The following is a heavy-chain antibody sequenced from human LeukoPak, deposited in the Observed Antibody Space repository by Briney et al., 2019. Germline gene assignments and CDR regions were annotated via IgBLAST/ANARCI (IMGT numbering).Heavy chain of an antibody. V-gene: IGHV3-30*02. CDR2: IRYDGSRK. CDR3: AKEAVGYCTSTSCYFDY. D-gene: IGHD2-2*01. CDR1: GFIFSSYG. J-gene: IGHJ4*02. Sequence: PGGSLRLSCAASGFIFSSYGMHWVRQAPDKGLEWVAFIRYDGSRKYYADSVKGRFTISRDNSKNTLYLQMNSLRTEDTAVYYCAKEAVGYCTSTSCYFDYWGQGTLVTVSS.